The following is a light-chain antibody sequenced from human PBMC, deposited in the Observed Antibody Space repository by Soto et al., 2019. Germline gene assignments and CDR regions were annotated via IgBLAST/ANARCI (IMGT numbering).Light chain of an antibody. CDR2: GAS. Sequence: EIVLTQSPGTLSLSPGERATLSCRASQSISSNYLAWYQQKPGQAPRLLIYGASSRATSIPDRFSGSGSGTDFTLTIIRLEPEDFAVYYCQQYGSSPITFGQGTRLEIK. CDR1: QSISSNY. CDR3: QQYGSSPIT. J-gene: IGKJ5*01. V-gene: IGKV3-20*01.